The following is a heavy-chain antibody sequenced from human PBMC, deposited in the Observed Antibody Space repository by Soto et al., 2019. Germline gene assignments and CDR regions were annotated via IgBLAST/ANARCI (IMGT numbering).Heavy chain of an antibody. CDR3: ARVTSPGYCSGGSCRYDAFDI. D-gene: IGHD2-15*01. CDR2: TYYRSKWYN. V-gene: IGHV6-1*01. CDR1: GDSVSSNSAA. J-gene: IGHJ3*02. Sequence: RSQTLSLTCAISGDSVSSNSAAWNWIRQSPSRGLEWLGRTYYRSKWYNDYAVSVKSRITINPDTSKNQFSLHLNSVTPEDTAVYYCARVTSPGYCSGGSCRYDAFDIWGQGTMVTVSS.